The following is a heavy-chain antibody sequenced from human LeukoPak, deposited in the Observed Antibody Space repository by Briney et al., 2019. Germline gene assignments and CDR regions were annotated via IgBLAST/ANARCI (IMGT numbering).Heavy chain of an antibody. CDR2: ISSIGST. V-gene: IGHV4-61*02. CDR3: ARSPSPRGYYFDL. D-gene: IGHD6-13*01. Sequence: SQTLSLTCTVSGDSISSGRYYWNWIRQPAGQGLEWIGRISSIGSTTYNPSLKSRVTISIDTSKKQFSLDLSAVSAPDTALYYCARSPSPRGYYFDLWGLGTVVAVSS. J-gene: IGHJ4*02. CDR1: GDSISSGRYY.